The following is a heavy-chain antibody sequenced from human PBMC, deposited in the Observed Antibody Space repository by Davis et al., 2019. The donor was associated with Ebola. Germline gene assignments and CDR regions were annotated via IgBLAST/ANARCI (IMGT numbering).Heavy chain of an antibody. Sequence: PSETPSLTCTVSGGSISSSSYYWGWIRQPPGKGLEWIGSIYYSGSTYYNPSLKSRVTISVDTSKNQFSLKLSSVTAADTAVYYCARGRVPSYWGQGTLVTVSS. CDR1: GGSISSSSYY. CDR2: IYYSGST. J-gene: IGHJ4*02. CDR3: ARGRVPSY. V-gene: IGHV4-39*01.